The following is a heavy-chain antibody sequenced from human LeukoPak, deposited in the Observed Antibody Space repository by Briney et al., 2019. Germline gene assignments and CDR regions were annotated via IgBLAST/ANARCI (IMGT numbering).Heavy chain of an antibody. J-gene: IGHJ4*02. Sequence: GGSLRLSCATSGFTLRSYGMSWVRQAPGKGLEWVSTINGGGVNTHYADSVGGRFTISRDNSKNTLFLQMNSLRDEDTAVYYCAKDLYSNYGPADYWGQGNLVTVSS. CDR1: GFTLRSYG. V-gene: IGHV3-23*01. CDR3: AKDLYSNYGPADY. CDR2: INGGGVNT. D-gene: IGHD4-11*01.